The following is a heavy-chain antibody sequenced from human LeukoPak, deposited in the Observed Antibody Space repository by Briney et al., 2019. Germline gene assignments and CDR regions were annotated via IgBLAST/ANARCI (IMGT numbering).Heavy chain of an antibody. CDR1: GGSFSGYY. D-gene: IGHD6-13*01. Sequence: PSETLSLSCAVYGGSFSGYYWSWIRQPPGKGLEWIGEINHSGSTNYNPSLKSRVTTSVDTSKNQFSLKLSSVTAADTAVYYCARALRYSSSSRLDYWGQGTLVTVSS. V-gene: IGHV4-34*01. CDR2: INHSGST. CDR3: ARALRYSSSSRLDY. J-gene: IGHJ4*02.